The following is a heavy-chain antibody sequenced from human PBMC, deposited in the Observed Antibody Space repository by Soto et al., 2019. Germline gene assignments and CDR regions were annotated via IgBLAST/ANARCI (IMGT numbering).Heavy chain of an antibody. CDR3: ARHVDDYYEPRGPFDY. J-gene: IGHJ4*01. CDR2: IYYSGST. V-gene: IGHV4-39*01. Sequence: QLQLQESGPGLVKPSETLSLTCPVSGGAISSSSYYWGWIRQPPGKGLEWIGRIYYSGSTYYNPSLKSRDTIAADTSKNQFALRLRSVTAADTAVYDCARHVDDYYEPRGPFDYWGHGTLVTVSS. D-gene: IGHD3-22*01. CDR1: GGAISSSSYY.